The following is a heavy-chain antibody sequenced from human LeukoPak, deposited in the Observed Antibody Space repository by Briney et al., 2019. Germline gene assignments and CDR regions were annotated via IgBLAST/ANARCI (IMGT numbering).Heavy chain of an antibody. Sequence: PSETLSLTCTVSGGSISSSSYYWGWIRQPPGKGLEWIGSIYHSGSTYYNPSLKSRVTISVDTSKNQFSLKLSSVTAADTAVYYCARVNYDKAFDMWGQGTMVTVSS. CDR2: IYHSGST. D-gene: IGHD3-22*01. V-gene: IGHV4-39*07. J-gene: IGHJ3*02. CDR3: ARVNYDKAFDM. CDR1: GGSISSSSYY.